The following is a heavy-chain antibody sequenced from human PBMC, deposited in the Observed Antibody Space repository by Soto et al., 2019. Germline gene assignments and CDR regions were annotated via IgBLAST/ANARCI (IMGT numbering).Heavy chain of an antibody. V-gene: IGHV1-46*01. D-gene: IGHD4-17*01. CDR1: GYTFTSYY. J-gene: IGHJ3*02. Sequence: GASVKVSCKASGYTFTSYYMHWVRQAPGQGLEWMGIINPSGGSTSYAQKFKERVTITRDMSTTTAYMELSSLRSEDMAVYYCAAFATTGDAFDIWGQGTMVTVSS. CDR3: AAFATTGDAFDI. CDR2: INPSGGST.